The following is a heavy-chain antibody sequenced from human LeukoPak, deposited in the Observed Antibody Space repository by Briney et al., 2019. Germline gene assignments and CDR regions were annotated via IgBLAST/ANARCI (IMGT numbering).Heavy chain of an antibody. CDR2: INHRGST. D-gene: IGHD3-16*01. CDR1: GGSFSGYY. Sequence: SETLSLTCAVYGGSFSGYYWSWIRQPPGKGLEWIGEINHRGSTNYNPSLKSRVTISVDTSKNQFSLKLSSVTAADTAVYYCARGPRGQITRHTPKDLYYIDYWGQGTLVTVSS. CDR3: ARGPRGQITRHTPKDLYYIDY. J-gene: IGHJ4*02. V-gene: IGHV4-34*01.